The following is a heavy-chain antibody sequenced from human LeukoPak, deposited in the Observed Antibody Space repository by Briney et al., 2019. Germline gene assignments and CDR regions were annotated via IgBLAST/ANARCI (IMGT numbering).Heavy chain of an antibody. J-gene: IGHJ4*02. V-gene: IGHV4-38-2*02. CDR1: GYSISSGYY. CDR3: ASGSSSLDYFDY. Sequence: PSETLSLTCTVSGYSISSGYYWGWIRQPPGKGLQWIGTIYQSGSTYYNPSLKSRVTISEDPSKNQFSLKLSSVTVADTAVFYSASGSSSLDYFDYWGQGTLVTVSS. CDR2: IYQSGST. D-gene: IGHD6-13*01.